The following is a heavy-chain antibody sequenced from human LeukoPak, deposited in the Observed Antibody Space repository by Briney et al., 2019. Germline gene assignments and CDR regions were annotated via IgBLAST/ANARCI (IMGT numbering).Heavy chain of an antibody. CDR3: ASGCSSTSCYPY. V-gene: IGHV3-7*01. Sequence: GGSLRLSCAASGFTFSSYSMIWVRQAPGKGLEWVANIKEDGSEKNYVDSVKGRFTISRDNAKNSLYLQMNSLRAEDTAVYYCASGCSSTSCYPYWGQGTLVTVSS. CDR1: GFTFSSYS. J-gene: IGHJ4*02. CDR2: IKEDGSEK. D-gene: IGHD2-2*01.